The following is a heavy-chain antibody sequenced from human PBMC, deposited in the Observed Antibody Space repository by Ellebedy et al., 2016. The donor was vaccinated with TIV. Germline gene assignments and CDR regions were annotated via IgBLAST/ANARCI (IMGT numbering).Heavy chain of an antibody. J-gene: IGHJ4*02. CDR3: ARDQAVAAAESGGVFDY. CDR2: ISSSGSTI. CDR1: GFIVSSCF. Sequence: GESLKISCAASGFIVSSCFMSWVRQTPGKGLGWVSYISSSGSTIYYADSVKGRFTISRDNAKNSLYLQMNSLRAEDTAVYYCARDQAVAAAESGGVFDYWGQGTLVTVSS. V-gene: IGHV3-11*04. D-gene: IGHD6-13*01.